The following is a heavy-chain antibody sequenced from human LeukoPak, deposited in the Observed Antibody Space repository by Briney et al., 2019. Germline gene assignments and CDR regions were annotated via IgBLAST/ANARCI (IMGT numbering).Heavy chain of an antibody. V-gene: IGHV1-18*01. CDR3: ARAAGGSYYSYFDY. CDR2: ISAYNGNT. Sequence: ASVEVSCKASGYTFTSYGISWVRQAPGQGLEWMGWISAYNGNTNYAQKLQGRVTMTTDTSTSTAYMELRSLRSDDTAVYYCARAAGGSYYSYFDYWGQGTLVTVSS. J-gene: IGHJ4*02. CDR1: GYTFTSYG. D-gene: IGHD1-26*01.